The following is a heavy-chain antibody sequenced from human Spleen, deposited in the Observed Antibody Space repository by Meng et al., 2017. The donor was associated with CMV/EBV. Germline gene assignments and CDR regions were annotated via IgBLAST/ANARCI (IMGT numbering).Heavy chain of an antibody. Sequence: EVQLVVSGGGLVRPGGSLRLSCADSGFTFSSYSMNWVRQAPGKGLEWVSSISSSSSYIYYADSVKGRFTISRDNAKNSLYLQMNSLRAEDTAVYYCARDPGRGSGTDYWGQGTLVTVSS. D-gene: IGHD3-10*01. CDR1: GFTFSSYS. CDR3: ARDPGRGSGTDY. V-gene: IGHV3-21*01. J-gene: IGHJ4*02. CDR2: ISSSSSYI.